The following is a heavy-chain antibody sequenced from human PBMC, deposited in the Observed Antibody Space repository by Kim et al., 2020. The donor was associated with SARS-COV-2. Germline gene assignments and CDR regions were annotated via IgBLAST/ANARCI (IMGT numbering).Heavy chain of an antibody. V-gene: IGHV3-53*01. CDR1: GFSVNRFY. J-gene: IGHJ4*02. CDR3: ARAHLDGYNI. D-gene: IGHD5-12*01. Sequence: GGSLRLSCAASGFSVNRFYMTWVRQAPGKGLEWVSVIYYDGNTDYADSVRGRFTISRDSSKNTLYLQMNSLRAEDTAVYYCARAHLDGYNIWGQGTLVTV. CDR2: IYYDGNT.